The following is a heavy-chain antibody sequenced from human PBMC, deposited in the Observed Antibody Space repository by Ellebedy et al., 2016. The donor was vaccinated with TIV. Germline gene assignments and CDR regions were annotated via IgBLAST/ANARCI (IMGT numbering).Heavy chain of an antibody. J-gene: IGHJ4*02. CDR1: GYTFTSYS. Sequence: AASVKVSCKTSGYTFTSYSISWVRQAPGQGLEWMGWISANNGDTNYAQKFQGRVTMTTDTSTTTVYMELRSLRSDDTAVYYCARDWSGHWGQGTLVTVSS. D-gene: IGHD3-3*01. CDR3: ARDWSGH. CDR2: ISANNGDT. V-gene: IGHV1-18*04.